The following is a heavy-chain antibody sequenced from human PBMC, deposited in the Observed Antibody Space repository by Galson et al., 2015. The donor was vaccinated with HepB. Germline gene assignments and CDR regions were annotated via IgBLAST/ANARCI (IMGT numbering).Heavy chain of an antibody. J-gene: IGHJ5*02. CDR1: GFTFSSYA. CDR2: ISGSGAGS. V-gene: IGHV3-23*01. Sequence: SLRLSCAASGFTFSSYAMSWVRQTPGKGLQWVSSISGSGAGSYFADSVKGRFIISRDNSKNTLYLQMNSLRVEDTALYHCAKGPGGNYEHYPPNWLDPWGQGTLVIVSS. CDR3: AKGPGGNYEHYPPNWLDP. D-gene: IGHD4-11*01.